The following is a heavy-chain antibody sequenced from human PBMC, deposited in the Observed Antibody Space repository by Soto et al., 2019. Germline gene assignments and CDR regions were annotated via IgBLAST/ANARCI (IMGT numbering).Heavy chain of an antibody. D-gene: IGHD6-13*01. J-gene: IGHJ4*02. CDR2: IYYSGST. Sequence: QVQLQESGPGLLKPSQTLSLTCTVSGGSISSCGYYWSWIRQHTGKGLEWIGYIYYSGSTYYNPSLKRRVTISVATSKNPFSLKLSSVTAADTAVYYGARSFGVAAAGPFDYWGQGTLVTVSS. CDR3: ARSFGVAAAGPFDY. V-gene: IGHV4-31*03. CDR1: GGSISSCGYY.